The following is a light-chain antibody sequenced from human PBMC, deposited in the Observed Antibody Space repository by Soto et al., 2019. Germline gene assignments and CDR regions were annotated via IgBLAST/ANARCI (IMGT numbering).Light chain of an antibody. Sequence: QSALTQPASVSGSPGQSITISCTGTSSDVGGHHFVSWYQQPPGRAPKLMIYDVRNRPSGVSNRFSGSKSANTASLVISGLQAEDEADYYCSSYSSSDTLVFGGGTKLTVL. CDR2: DVR. CDR3: SSYSSSDTLV. V-gene: IGLV2-14*03. CDR1: SSDVGGHHF. J-gene: IGLJ2*01.